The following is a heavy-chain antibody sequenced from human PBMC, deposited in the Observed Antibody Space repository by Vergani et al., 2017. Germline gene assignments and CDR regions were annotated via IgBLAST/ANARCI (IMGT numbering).Heavy chain of an antibody. J-gene: IGHJ6*02. CDR3: ARDVIYDTGGMDV. Sequence: QVQLVQSGAEVQKTGASVKVSCKASGYTFIHYYIHWVRQAPGQGLEWMGWINPKTGEINYAQNFRGRVTMTRDTSINTAYMELSRLRSDDTAIYYCARDVIYDTGGMDVWGQGTTVTVSS. V-gene: IGHV1-2*02. D-gene: IGHD3-16*01. CDR1: GYTFIHYY. CDR2: INPKTGEI.